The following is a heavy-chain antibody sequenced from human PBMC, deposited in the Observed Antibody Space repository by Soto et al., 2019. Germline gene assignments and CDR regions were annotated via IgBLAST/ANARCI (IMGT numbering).Heavy chain of an antibody. V-gene: IGHV1-46*01. Sequence: ASVKVSCKASGYTFTSYYMHWVRQAPGQGLEWMGIINPSGGSTSYAQKFQGRVTMTRDTSTSTVYMELSSLRSEDTAVYYCARESGGSCYSLLCYYYGIDVWGQGTTVTVSS. J-gene: IGHJ6*02. CDR3: ARESGGSCYSLLCYYYGIDV. CDR2: INPSGGST. CDR1: GYTFTSYY. D-gene: IGHD2-15*01.